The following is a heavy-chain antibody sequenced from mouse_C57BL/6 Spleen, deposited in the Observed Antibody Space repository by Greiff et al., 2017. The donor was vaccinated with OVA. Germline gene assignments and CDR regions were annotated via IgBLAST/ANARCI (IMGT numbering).Heavy chain of an antibody. D-gene: IGHD2-3*01. Sequence: VQLQQSGPELVKPGASVKISCKASGYTFTDYYINWVKQRPGQGLEWIGWIFPGSGSTYYNEKFKGKATLTVDKSSSTASMLLSSLTSEDSAVYFCARSRGAIYDGYYAYWYFDVWGTGTTVTVSS. CDR2: IFPGSGST. J-gene: IGHJ1*03. CDR3: ARSRGAIYDGYYAYWYFDV. CDR1: GYTFTDYY. V-gene: IGHV1-75*01.